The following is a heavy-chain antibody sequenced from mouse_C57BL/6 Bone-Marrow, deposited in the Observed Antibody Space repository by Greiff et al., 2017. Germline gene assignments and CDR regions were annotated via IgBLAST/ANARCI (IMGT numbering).Heavy chain of an antibody. Sequence: QVQLQQPGAELVRPGTSVKLSCKASGYTFTSYWMHWVKQRPGQGLEWIGVIDPSDSYTNYNQKFKGKATLTVDTSSSTAYMQRSSRTSEDSAVYYCAEGFAYWGQGTLVTVSA. CDR2: IDPSDSYT. CDR1: GYTFTSYW. J-gene: IGHJ3*01. V-gene: IGHV1-59*01. CDR3: AEGFAY.